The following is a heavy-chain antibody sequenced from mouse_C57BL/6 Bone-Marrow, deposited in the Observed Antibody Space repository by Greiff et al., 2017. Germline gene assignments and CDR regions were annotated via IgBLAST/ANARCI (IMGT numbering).Heavy chain of an antibody. Sequence: VQLQQPGAELVRPGSSVKLSCKASGYTFTSYWMDWVKQRPGQGLEWIGNIYPSDSETHYNQKFKDKATLTVDKSSSTAYMQLSSLTSEDSAVYYCALLRYFDVWGTGTTVTVSS. D-gene: IGHD1-1*01. V-gene: IGHV1-61*01. CDR2: IYPSDSET. J-gene: IGHJ1*03. CDR3: ALLRYFDV. CDR1: GYTFTSYW.